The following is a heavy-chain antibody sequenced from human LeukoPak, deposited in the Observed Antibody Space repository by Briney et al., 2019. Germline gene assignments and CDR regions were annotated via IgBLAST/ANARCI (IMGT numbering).Heavy chain of an antibody. V-gene: IGHV3-23*01. CDR3: ARDPPPPKITMIVVVITGDAFDI. J-gene: IGHJ3*02. CDR1: GFTFSSYA. CDR2: ISGSGGST. Sequence: GGSLRLSCAASGFTFSSYAMSWVRQAPGKGLEWVSAISGSGGSTYYADSVKGRFTISRDNSKNTLYLQMNSLRAEDTAVYYCARDPPPPKITMIVVVITGDAFDIWGQGTMVTVSS. D-gene: IGHD3-22*01.